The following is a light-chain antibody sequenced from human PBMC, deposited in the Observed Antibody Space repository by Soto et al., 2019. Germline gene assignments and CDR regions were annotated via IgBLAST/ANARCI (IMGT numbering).Light chain of an antibody. J-gene: IGKJ4*01. CDR3: HQFNAYPLT. CDR2: GAS. CDR1: QGISDY. Sequence: DIQLTQSPSFLSASVGDRVTISCRACQGISDYLAWYQQKPGKAPKLLIYGASTLQSGVPSRFSGSASGTQFTLTISSLQPEDFATYFCHQFNAYPLTFGGGTKLEI. V-gene: IGKV1-9*01.